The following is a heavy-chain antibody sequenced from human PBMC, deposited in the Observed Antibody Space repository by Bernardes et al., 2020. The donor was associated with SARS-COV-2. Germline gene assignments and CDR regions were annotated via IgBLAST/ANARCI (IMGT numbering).Heavy chain of an antibody. V-gene: IGHV3-43*01. Sequence: LRLSCAASGFTFEAYTMHWVRQVPGKGLEWVSLVSWDGSTTNYADSVKGRFIISRDSSRNTVHLQMDSLRKEDTALYYCATERQSLTVFGVGHDAFDFWGQGTMVTVSS. CDR1: GFTFEAYT. CDR3: ATERQSLTVFGVGHDAFDF. CDR2: VSWDGSTT. J-gene: IGHJ3*01. D-gene: IGHD3-3*01.